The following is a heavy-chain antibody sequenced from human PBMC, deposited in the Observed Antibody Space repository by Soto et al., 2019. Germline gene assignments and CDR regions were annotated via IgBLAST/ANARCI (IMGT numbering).Heavy chain of an antibody. CDR3: ARAQIVGATNAEYFQH. Sequence: ASVKVSCKASGYTFTSYDINWVRQATGQGLEWMGWMNPNSGNTGYAQKFQGRVTMTTDTSTSTAYMELRSLRSDDTAVYYCARAQIVGATNAEYFQHWGQGTLVTVSS. D-gene: IGHD1-26*01. J-gene: IGHJ1*01. CDR1: GYTFTSYD. CDR2: MNPNSGNT. V-gene: IGHV1-8*01.